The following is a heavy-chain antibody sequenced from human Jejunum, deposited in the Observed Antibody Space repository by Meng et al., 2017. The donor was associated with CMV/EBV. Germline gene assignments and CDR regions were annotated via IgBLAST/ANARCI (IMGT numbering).Heavy chain of an antibody. CDR2: IHGGGGK. CDR1: GFSLSTPRVG. D-gene: IGHD6-6*01. CDR3: VHRYSSSSGQVS. J-gene: IGHJ5*02. V-gene: IGHV2-5*02. Sequence: NTSTKAGPPQVQPTQTLTLTCTFSGFSLSTPRVGVGWILQPPGKALEWLALIHGGGGKQYSPSLQSRLTATRDTSKNQVVLTMTNMDPVDTATYYCVHRYSSSSGQVSWGQGTLVTVSS.